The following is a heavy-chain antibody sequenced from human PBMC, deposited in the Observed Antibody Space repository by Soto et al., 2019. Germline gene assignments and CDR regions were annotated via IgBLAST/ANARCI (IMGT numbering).Heavy chain of an antibody. D-gene: IGHD5-12*01. CDR1: GYTFTGYY. CDR3: ASRYSGYESYYGMDV. J-gene: IGHJ6*02. CDR2: INPNSGGT. Sequence: ASVKVSCKASGYTFTGYYMHWVRQAPGQGLEWMGWINPNSGGTNYAQKFQGRVTMTRDTSISTAYMELSRLRSEDTAVYYCASRYSGYESYYGMDVWGQGTTVTVSS. V-gene: IGHV1-2*02.